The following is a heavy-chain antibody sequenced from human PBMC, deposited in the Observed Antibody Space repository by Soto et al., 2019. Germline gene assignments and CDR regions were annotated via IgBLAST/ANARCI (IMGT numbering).Heavy chain of an antibody. CDR3: ARAKVLRGVPTIDY. D-gene: IGHD3-10*01. CDR2: IFYSGST. CDR1: AGSVSGYY. J-gene: IGHJ4*02. Sequence: QVQLQESGPELVKPSGTLSLTCSVSAGSVSGYYWNWIRQSPGKGLEWIGNIFYSGSTNHNPSLTTPVTISIDTSKNHFSLILNSVTTADTAVYFCARAKVLRGVPTIDYWGQGMLVTVSS. V-gene: IGHV4-59*02.